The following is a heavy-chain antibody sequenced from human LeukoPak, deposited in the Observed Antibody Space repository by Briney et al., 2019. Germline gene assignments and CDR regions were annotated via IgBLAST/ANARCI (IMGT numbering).Heavy chain of an antibody. J-gene: IGHJ4*02. CDR2: ISGSGYST. D-gene: IGHD3-10*01. CDR1: GFTFSSYS. V-gene: IGHV3-23*01. CDR3: VTGVTLVRGVPYYFDY. Sequence: GGSLRLSCAASGFTFSSYSMNWVRQAPGKGLEWISAISGSGYSTYYADSVKGRFTISRDNSKNTMYLQMNSLRGEDTAVYYCVTGVTLVRGVPYYFDYWGQGTLVTVSS.